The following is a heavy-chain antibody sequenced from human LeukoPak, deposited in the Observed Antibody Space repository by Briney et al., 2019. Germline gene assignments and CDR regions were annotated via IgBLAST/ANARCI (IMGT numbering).Heavy chain of an antibody. CDR2: ISANGLSA. CDR3: AKVSVTHEEGYYYYYGMDV. V-gene: IGHV3-23*01. D-gene: IGHD4-17*01. Sequence: PSGGSLRLSCAVSGFTFSSYDMSWVRQVPGKGLEWVTGISANGLSAYYADSVKGRFTISRDNSKNTVYLQMNSLRAEDTAVYYCAKVSVTHEEGYYYYYGMDVWGQGTTVTVSS. J-gene: IGHJ6*02. CDR1: GFTFSSYD.